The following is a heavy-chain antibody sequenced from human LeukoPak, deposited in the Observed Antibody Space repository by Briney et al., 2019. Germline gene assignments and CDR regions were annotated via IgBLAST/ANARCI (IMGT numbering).Heavy chain of an antibody. D-gene: IGHD4-17*01. CDR1: GFTFSSYS. CDR3: ASGLRGAFDY. J-gene: IGHJ4*02. Sequence: GGSLRLSCAASGFTFSSYSMNWVRQAPGKGLEWVSFISSSSSYIYYADSVKGRFTISRDNAKNSLYLQMNSLRAEDTAVYYCASGLRGAFDYWGQGTLVTVSS. CDR2: ISSSSSYI. V-gene: IGHV3-21*01.